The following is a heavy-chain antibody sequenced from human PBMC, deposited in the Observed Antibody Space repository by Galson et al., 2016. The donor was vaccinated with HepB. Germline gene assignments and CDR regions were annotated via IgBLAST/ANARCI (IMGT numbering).Heavy chain of an antibody. CDR3: ARDCTGGTCKFAGYDAFDI. CDR2: INPNTGDT. CDR1: GYTFTDYYF. Sequence: SVKVSCKASGYTFTDYYFMYWVRQAPGQGLEWIGRINPNTGDTNYAQKFQGRVTMTRDTSISTAYMDLTRLTDEDTAVYYCARDCTGGTCKFAGYDAFDIWGQGTTVTVSS. J-gene: IGHJ3*02. V-gene: IGHV1-2*06. D-gene: IGHD2-8*02.